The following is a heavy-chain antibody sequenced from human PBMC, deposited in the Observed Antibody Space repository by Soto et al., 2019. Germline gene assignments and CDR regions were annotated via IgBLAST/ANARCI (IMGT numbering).Heavy chain of an antibody. V-gene: IGHV4-59*08. Sequence: LSLTCTVSGGSISSYYWSWIRQPPGKGLEWIGYIYYSGSTNYNPSLKSRVTVSVDTSKNQFSLKLSSVTAADTAVYYCARRYGVYFDYWGQGTLVTVSS. CDR1: GGSISSYY. J-gene: IGHJ4*02. CDR2: IYYSGST. D-gene: IGHD4-17*01. CDR3: ARRYGVYFDY.